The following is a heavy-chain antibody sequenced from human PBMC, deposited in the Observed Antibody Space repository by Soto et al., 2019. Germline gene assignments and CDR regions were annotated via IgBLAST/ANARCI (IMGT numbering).Heavy chain of an antibody. V-gene: IGHV3-15*01. CDR1: GFTFSNAW. J-gene: IGHJ3*02. D-gene: IGHD1-1*01. CDR3: TTDNTGTNAFDI. Sequence: GGSLRLSCAASGFTFSNAWMSWVRQAPGKGLEWVGRIKSKTDGGTTDYAAPVKDRFTISRDDSKNTLYLQMNSLKTEDTAVYYCTTDNTGTNAFDIWGQGTMVTVSS. CDR2: IKSKTDGGTT.